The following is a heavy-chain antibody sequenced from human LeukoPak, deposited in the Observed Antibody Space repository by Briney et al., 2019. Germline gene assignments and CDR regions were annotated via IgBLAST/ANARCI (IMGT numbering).Heavy chain of an antibody. CDR1: GFTFSAYA. V-gene: IGHV3-66*01. Sequence: GGSLRLSCAASGFTFSAYAMTWVRQAPGKGLEWVSVIYRGGSTYYADSVKGRFTISRDNSKNTLYLQMNSLRAEDTAVYYCARVIAVTGEYFDYWGQGTLVTVSS. CDR3: ARVIAVTGEYFDY. D-gene: IGHD6-19*01. CDR2: IYRGGST. J-gene: IGHJ4*02.